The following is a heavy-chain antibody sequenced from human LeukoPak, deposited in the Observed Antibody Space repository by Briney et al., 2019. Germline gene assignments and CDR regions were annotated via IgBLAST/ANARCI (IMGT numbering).Heavy chain of an antibody. J-gene: IGHJ3*02. CDR2: INWNGGGT. CDR3: ARAGNLIIGYCSGGSCLNDAFDI. D-gene: IGHD2-15*01. CDR1: GFTFDDYG. V-gene: IGHV3-20*04. Sequence: TGGSLRLSCAASGFTFDDYGMSWVRQAPGKGLEWVSGINWNGGGTGYADSVKGRFTISRDNAKNSLYLQMNSLRAEDTALYYCARAGNLIIGYCSGGSCLNDAFDIWGQGTMVTVSS.